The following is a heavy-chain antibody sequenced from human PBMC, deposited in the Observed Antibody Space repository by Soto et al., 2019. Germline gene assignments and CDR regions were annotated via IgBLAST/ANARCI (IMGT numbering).Heavy chain of an antibody. Sequence: ASVKVSCKASGYTFTSYYMHWVRQAPGQGLEWMGIINPSGGSTSYAQKFQGRVTMTRDTSTSTVYMELSSLRSEDTAVYYCARDSITIFGVVTPSYYYGMDVWGQGTTVTVSS. J-gene: IGHJ6*02. CDR2: INPSGGST. CDR1: GYTFTSYY. D-gene: IGHD3-3*01. V-gene: IGHV1-46*01. CDR3: ARDSITIFGVVTPSYYYGMDV.